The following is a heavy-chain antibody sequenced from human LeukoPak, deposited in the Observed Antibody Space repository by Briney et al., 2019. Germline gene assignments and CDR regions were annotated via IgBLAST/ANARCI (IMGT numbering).Heavy chain of an antibody. CDR1: WLRFSHYL. J-gene: IGHJ4*02. CDR3: AKDVVPDGGWDIDY. D-gene: IGHD6-19*01. V-gene: IGHV3-23*05. CDR2: LYNSGSEV. Sequence: GGVPRVSRVGFWLRFSHYLVRWGRPGPGKGPGVVSGLYNSGSEVSYEDSAKRRLTISTDNSQNTPYLQKNSLRVADTTIFYCAKDVVPDGGWDIDYWGQGTLVTVSS.